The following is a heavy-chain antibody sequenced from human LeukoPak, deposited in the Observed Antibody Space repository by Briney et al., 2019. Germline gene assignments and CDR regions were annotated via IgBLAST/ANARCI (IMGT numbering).Heavy chain of an antibody. V-gene: IGHV4-4*07. CDR3: ARDVTIFGVVPGDAFDI. CDR2: IYTSGST. J-gene: IGHJ3*02. D-gene: IGHD3-3*01. CDR1: GGSISSYY. Sequence: SETLSLTCTVSGGSISSYYWSWIRQPAGKGLEWIGRIYTSGSTNYNPSLKSRVTMSVDTSKNQFSLKLSSVTAADTAVYYCARDVTIFGVVPGDAFDIWGQGTMVTVSS.